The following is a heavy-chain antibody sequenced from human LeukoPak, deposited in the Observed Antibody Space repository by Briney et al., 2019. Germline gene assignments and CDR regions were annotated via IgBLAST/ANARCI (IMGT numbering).Heavy chain of an antibody. J-gene: IGHJ4*02. CDR3: ARTGYSYGSGWGY. Sequence: GGSLRLSCAASGFTFSSYSMNWVRQAPGKGLEWVSSISSSSSYIYYADSVKGRFTISRDNAKNSLYLQMNSLRAEDTAVYYCARTGYSYGSGWGYWGQGTLATVSS. CDR2: ISSSSSYI. V-gene: IGHV3-21*01. D-gene: IGHD5-18*01. CDR1: GFTFSSYS.